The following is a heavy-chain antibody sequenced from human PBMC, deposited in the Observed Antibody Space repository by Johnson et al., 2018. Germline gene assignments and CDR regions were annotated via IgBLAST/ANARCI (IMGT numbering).Heavy chain of an antibody. CDR3: AKGGFGYDILTGLGLYNWFDP. V-gene: IGHV3-53*04. CDR1: GFTVSSNY. CDR2: IYSGGST. J-gene: IGHJ5*02. Sequence: EVQLVESGGGLVQXGGSLRLSCAASGFTVSSNYMSWVRQAPGKGLEWVSVIYSGGSTSYADSVKGRLTISRDNAKNTLYRQMNSLRAEDTALYYCAKGGFGYDILTGLGLYNWFDPWGQGTLVTVSS. D-gene: IGHD3-9*01.